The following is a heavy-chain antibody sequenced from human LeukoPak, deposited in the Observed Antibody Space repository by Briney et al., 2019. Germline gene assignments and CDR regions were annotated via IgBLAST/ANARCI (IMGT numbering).Heavy chain of an antibody. Sequence: PGGSLRLSCAASGFTFSSYWMSWVRQAPGKGLEWVANIKQDGSEKYYVDSVKGRFTISRDNAKNSLYLQMNSLRAEDTAVYYCARTPVESRGYFDWLEDRDAFDIRGQGTMVTVSS. CDR2: IKQDGSEK. V-gene: IGHV3-7*01. CDR3: ARTPVESRGYFDWLEDRDAFDI. D-gene: IGHD3-9*01. CDR1: GFTFSSYW. J-gene: IGHJ3*02.